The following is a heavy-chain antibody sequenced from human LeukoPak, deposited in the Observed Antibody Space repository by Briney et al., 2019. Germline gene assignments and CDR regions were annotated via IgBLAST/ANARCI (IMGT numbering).Heavy chain of an antibody. CDR3: ATTRPPRGANIYYHGMDF. D-gene: IGHD2/OR15-2a*01. CDR2: ISNSGDPT. Sequence: PGGSLRLSCEVSGFTFSDSCLSWLRQTPGKDLEWRSYISNSGDPTFYATSVKGRFTISRDSAQKTLFLQMNNLRADHTAVYYCATTRPPRGANIYYHGMDFGAQGTAVSVSS. CDR1: GFTFSDSC. V-gene: IGHV3-11*01. J-gene: IGHJ6*02.